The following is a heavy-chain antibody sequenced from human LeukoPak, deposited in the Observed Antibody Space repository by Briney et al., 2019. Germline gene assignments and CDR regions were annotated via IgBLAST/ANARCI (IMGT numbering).Heavy chain of an antibody. D-gene: IGHD3-22*01. Sequence: PSETLSLTCAVYGGSFSGYYWSWIRQPPGKGLEWIGEINHSGSTNYNPSLKSRVTISVDTSKNQFSLKLSSVTAADTAVYYCASTYYYDSSGYPLAFDPWGQGTLVTVSS. CDR2: INHSGST. CDR3: ASTYYYDSSGYPLAFDP. V-gene: IGHV4-34*01. CDR1: GGSFSGYY. J-gene: IGHJ5*02.